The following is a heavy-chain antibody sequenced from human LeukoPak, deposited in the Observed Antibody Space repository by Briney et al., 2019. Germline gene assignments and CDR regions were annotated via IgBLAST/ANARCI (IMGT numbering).Heavy chain of an antibody. D-gene: IGHD6-13*01. CDR3: ARGRIAAAGFRYYYYYGMDV. Sequence: ASVTVSCKASGYTFTSYDINWVRQAAGQGLEWMGWMNPKSGNTVYAQTLQGRVTMTRNTSISTAYMELSSLRSEDTAVYYCARGRIAAAGFRYYYYYGMDVWGQGTTVTVSS. CDR1: GYTFTSYD. J-gene: IGHJ6*02. CDR2: MNPKSGNT. V-gene: IGHV1-8*01.